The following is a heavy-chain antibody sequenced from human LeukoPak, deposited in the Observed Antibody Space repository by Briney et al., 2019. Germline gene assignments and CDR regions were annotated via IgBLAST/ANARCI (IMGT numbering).Heavy chain of an antibody. V-gene: IGHV4-34*01. Sequence: SETLSLTCPVYGGSFSGYYWSWISHPPGKWLEWIGEINQSGSHNSHPSLKTRVTISVATSKNQFSLKLSSVTAADTAVYYCARGLFYGDYVSYYFYMDVWGKGTTVTVSS. CDR2: INQSGSH. CDR3: ARGLFYGDYVSYYFYMDV. D-gene: IGHD4-17*01. CDR1: GGSFSGYY. J-gene: IGHJ6*03.